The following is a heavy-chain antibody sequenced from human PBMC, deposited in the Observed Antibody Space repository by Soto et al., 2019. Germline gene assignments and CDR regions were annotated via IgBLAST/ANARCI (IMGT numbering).Heavy chain of an antibody. CDR3: ARLVGAYQHYIDY. CDR1: GFTFSSNS. Sequence: EVQLVESGGGLVKPGGSLRLSCAASGFTFSSNSMIRVRQAPGKGLEWVSYIDSTSMHIYYADSVKGRFTITRDNAKKSVYLQITSLRAEDTAVYYCARLVGAYQHYIDYWGQGTLVTVSS. D-gene: IGHD1-26*01. J-gene: IGHJ4*02. CDR2: IDSTSMHI. V-gene: IGHV3-21*02.